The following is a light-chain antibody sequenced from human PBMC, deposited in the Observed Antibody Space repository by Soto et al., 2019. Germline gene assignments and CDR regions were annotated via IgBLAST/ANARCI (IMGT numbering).Light chain of an antibody. Sequence: EIVLTHSPGTLSLSPGERATLSCRASQSVSSRSLAWYQQKPGQAPRLLISGASSRAADIPDRFSGSGSGTDFTLTINRLEPEDFAVYYCQQYDSSPRTFGQGTKVDI. CDR1: QSVSSRS. J-gene: IGKJ1*01. CDR2: GAS. V-gene: IGKV3-20*01. CDR3: QQYDSSPRT.